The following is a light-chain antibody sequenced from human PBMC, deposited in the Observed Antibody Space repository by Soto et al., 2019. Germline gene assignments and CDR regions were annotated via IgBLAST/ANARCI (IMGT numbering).Light chain of an antibody. CDR1: SGSIANNF. CDR2: EDD. CDR3: QSYDSGNQDVV. Sequence: NFILTQPHSVSESPGKTVIISCTRSSGSIANNFVQWYQQRPDSSPTTMIYEDDQRPSGVPERFSGSIDISSNSASLIISGLRTEDEADYYCQSYDSGNQDVVFGGGTKLTVL. V-gene: IGLV6-57*01. J-gene: IGLJ2*01.